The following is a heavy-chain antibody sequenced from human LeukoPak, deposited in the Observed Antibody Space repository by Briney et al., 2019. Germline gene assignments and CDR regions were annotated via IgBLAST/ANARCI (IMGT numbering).Heavy chain of an antibody. CDR2: ISTTSTIM. Sequence: GGSLRLSCATSGFTFSDSYMTWVRQAPGEGLEWISYISTTSTIMNYADSVKGRLTISRDNAKNSLYLQMNSLRADDTAVYYCVRVRDTSASPYFDFWGKGTLVTVPS. J-gene: IGHJ4*02. CDR1: GFTFSDSY. CDR3: VRVRDTSASPYFDF. D-gene: IGHD6-19*01. V-gene: IGHV3-11*01.